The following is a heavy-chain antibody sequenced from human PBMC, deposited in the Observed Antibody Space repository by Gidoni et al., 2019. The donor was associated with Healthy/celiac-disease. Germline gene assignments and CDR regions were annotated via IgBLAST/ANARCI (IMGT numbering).Heavy chain of an antibody. CDR2: INAGNGNT. D-gene: IGHD6-13*01. CDR3: ARVGIAAAGPYYYYYYYMDV. Sequence: QVQLVQSGAEVKKPGASVKVSCKASGYTFTSYAMHWVRQAPGQRLEWMGWINAGNGNTKYSQKFQGRVTITRDTSASTAYMELSSLRSEDTAVYYCARVGIAAAGPYYYYYYYMDVWGKGTTVTVPS. CDR1: GYTFTSYA. J-gene: IGHJ6*03. V-gene: IGHV1-3*01.